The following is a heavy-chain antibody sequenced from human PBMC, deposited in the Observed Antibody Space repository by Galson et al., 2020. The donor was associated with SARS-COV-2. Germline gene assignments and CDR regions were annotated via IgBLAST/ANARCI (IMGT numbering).Heavy chain of an antibody. J-gene: IGHJ4*02. D-gene: IGHD3-22*01. Sequence: ASVRVSCKASGYTFTSNGISWMRQAPGQGLEWMGWNTNYAQKFQGRVTMTTDTSTTTAYMELRGLRSDDTAVYYCARFSYRSGYPSFDYWGQGTL. CDR1: GYTFTSNG. CDR2: NT. CDR3: ARFSYRSGYPSFDY. V-gene: IGHV1-18*01.